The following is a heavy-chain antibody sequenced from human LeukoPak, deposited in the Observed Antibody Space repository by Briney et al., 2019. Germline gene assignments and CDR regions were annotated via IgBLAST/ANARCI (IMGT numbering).Heavy chain of an antibody. J-gene: IGHJ4*02. V-gene: IGHV3-23*01. CDR2: ISDSGRLT. CDR1: GFAFSSQA. CDR3: AKDARRTSGWYFFDY. Sequence: GGSLRLSCAASGFAFSSQAMGLIRQAPGKGLEWVSVISDSGRLTYYADPVKGRFTISRDNSKNTLFLQMNSLRAEDTAVYYCAKDARRTSGWYFFDYWGQGTLVTVSS. D-gene: IGHD6-19*01.